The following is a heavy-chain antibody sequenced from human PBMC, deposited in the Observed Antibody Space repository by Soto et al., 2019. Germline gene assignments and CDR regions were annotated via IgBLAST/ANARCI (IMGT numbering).Heavy chain of an antibody. J-gene: IGHJ5*02. Sequence: PSETLSLTCTVSGGSISIYYWSWIRQPPGKGLEWIGYIYYSGSTNYNPSLKSRVTISVDTSKNQFSLKLSSVTAADTAVYYCAGYCISTSCYRLDWFDPWGQGTLVTVSS. CDR1: GGSISIYY. D-gene: IGHD2-2*01. V-gene: IGHV4-59*01. CDR2: IYYSGST. CDR3: AGYCISTSCYRLDWFDP.